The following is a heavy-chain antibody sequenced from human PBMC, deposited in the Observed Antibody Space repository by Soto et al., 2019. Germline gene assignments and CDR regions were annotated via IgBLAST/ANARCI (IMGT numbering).Heavy chain of an antibody. CDR1: GDSISSSSYY. CDR2: IYYSGTT. D-gene: IGHD6-19*01. J-gene: IGHJ4*02. Sequence: QLQLQESGPGLVKPSDTLSLTCTVSGDSISSSSYYWGWIRQPPGKGLEWIGSIYYSGTTYYSPSLKSRGTISSDTSKNQFSLKLSSVTAADPAVYYGARQLEYTSGWVDSWGQGSPVTVFS. V-gene: IGHV4-39*01. CDR3: ARQLEYTSGWVDS.